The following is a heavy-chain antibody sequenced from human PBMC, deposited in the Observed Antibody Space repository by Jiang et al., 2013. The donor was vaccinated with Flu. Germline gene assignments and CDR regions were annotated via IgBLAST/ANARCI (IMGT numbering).Heavy chain of an antibody. D-gene: IGHD6-19*01. CDR2: TYYRSKWYY. V-gene: IGHV6-1*01. CDR3: ARVEDSSGWFDF. Sequence: LGRTYYRSKWYYDYAVSVKSRLIFNPDTSKNQISLQLKSVTPEDTAVYYCARVEDSSGWFDFWGQGTLVTVSS. J-gene: IGHJ4*02.